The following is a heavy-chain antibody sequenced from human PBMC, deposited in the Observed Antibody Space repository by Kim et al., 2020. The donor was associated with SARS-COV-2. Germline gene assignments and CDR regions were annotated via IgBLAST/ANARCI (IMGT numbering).Heavy chain of an antibody. CDR3: ARDLARQLVRFDY. J-gene: IGHJ4*02. V-gene: IGHV3-48*02. D-gene: IGHD6-6*01. Sequence: YADSVKRRFPIPRDNAKNSLYLQMNSLRDEDTAVYYCARDLARQLVRFDYWGQGTLVTVSS.